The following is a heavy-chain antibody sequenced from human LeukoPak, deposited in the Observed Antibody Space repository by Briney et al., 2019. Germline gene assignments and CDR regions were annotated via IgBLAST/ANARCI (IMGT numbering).Heavy chain of an antibody. CDR2: ISSSSSTI. CDR3: ARGSVLLWFGELGGHAFDI. D-gene: IGHD3-10*01. V-gene: IGHV3-48*04. Sequence: GGSLRLSCAASGFTFSSYSMNWVRQAPGKGLEWVSYISSSSSTIYYADSVKGRFTISRDNAKNSLYLQMNSLRAEDTAVYYCARGSVLLWFGELGGHAFDIWGQGTMVTVSS. CDR1: GFTFSSYS. J-gene: IGHJ3*02.